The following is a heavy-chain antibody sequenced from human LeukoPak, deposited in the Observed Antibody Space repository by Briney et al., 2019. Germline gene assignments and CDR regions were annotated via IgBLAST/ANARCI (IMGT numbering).Heavy chain of an antibody. CDR3: ARFGVDYDMDV. Sequence: SETLSLTCTVSGSSINGHYWTWIRQPPGKGLEWIGQIHYSGRADYNPSLKRRVTISVDTSKNQISLNLNSVTAADTAVYYCARFGVDYDMDVWGQGTTVAVSS. D-gene: IGHD3-16*01. V-gene: IGHV4-59*11. CDR2: IHYSGRA. CDR1: GSSINGHY. J-gene: IGHJ6*02.